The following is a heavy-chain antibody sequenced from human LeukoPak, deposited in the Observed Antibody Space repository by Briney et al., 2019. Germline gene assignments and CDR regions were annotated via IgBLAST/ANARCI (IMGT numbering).Heavy chain of an antibody. J-gene: IGHJ4*02. CDR2: IYYSGST. CDR3: AKHRGPDSSGWYYFDY. V-gene: IGHV4-59*01. CDR1: GGSISSYY. D-gene: IGHD6-19*01. Sequence: SETLSLTCTVSGGSISSYYWSWIRQPPGKGLEWIGYIYYSGSTNYNPSLKSRVTISVDTSKNQFSLKLSSVTAADTAVYYCAKHRGPDSSGWYYFDYWGQGTLVTVSS.